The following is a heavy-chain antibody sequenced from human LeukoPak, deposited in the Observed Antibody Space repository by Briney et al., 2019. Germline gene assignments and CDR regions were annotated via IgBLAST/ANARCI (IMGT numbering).Heavy chain of an antibody. J-gene: IGHJ4*02. CDR2: ISSSSSTI. V-gene: IGHV3-48*01. D-gene: IGHD1-1*01. CDR3: ARDILGTIGTSDY. CDR1: GFNFSSYS. Sequence: GGSLRLSCAASGFNFSSYSMNWVRQAPGKGLEWVSYISSSSSTIYYADSVKGRFTISRDNAKNSLYLQMNSLRAEDTAVYYCARDILGTIGTSDYWGQGTLVTVSS.